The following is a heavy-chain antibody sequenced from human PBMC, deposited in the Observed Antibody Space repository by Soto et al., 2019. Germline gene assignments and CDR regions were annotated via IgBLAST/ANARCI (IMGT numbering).Heavy chain of an antibody. J-gene: IGHJ4*02. CDR1: GGAISSYY. CDR2: IYTSRST. Sequence: SETLSLTCTVSGGAISSYYWSWIRQPAGDGLEWIGRIYTSRSTNYNPSLTSRISMSVATSKNQVYLKLTSVTAADTAVYYCARDGTHYDFWSGLLRQVPYFDYWGQGTLVTVSS. CDR3: ARDGTHYDFWSGLLRQVPYFDY. V-gene: IGHV4-4*07. D-gene: IGHD3-3*01.